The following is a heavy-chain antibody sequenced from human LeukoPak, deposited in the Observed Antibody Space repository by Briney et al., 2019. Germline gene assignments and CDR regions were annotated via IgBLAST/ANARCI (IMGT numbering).Heavy chain of an antibody. CDR3: ARHLSGVTGYTYGRGIDC. CDR2: ISSSGSTI. Sequence: PGGSLRLSCAASGFTFSDYYMSWIRQAPGKGLEWVSYISSSGSTIYYADSVKGRFTISRDNAKNSLYLQMNSLRAEDTAVYYCARHLSGVTGYTYGRGIDCWGQGTLVTVSS. V-gene: IGHV3-11*04. D-gene: IGHD5-18*01. J-gene: IGHJ4*02. CDR1: GFTFSDYY.